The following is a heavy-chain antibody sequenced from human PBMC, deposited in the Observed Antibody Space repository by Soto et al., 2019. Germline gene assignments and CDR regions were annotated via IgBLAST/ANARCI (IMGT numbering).Heavy chain of an antibody. CDR2: IVVGSGNT. CDR1: GFTFTNSA. J-gene: IGHJ6*02. CDR3: AAGWLRILGGFPQPYYGMDV. V-gene: IGHV1-58*01. Sequence: SVQVSCKASGFTFTNSAVQWVRQARGQRLEWIGWIVVGSGNTNYAQKFQERVTITRDMSTSTAYMELSSLRSEDTAVYYCAAGWLRILGGFPQPYYGMDVWGQGTRVTVSS. D-gene: IGHD3-3*01.